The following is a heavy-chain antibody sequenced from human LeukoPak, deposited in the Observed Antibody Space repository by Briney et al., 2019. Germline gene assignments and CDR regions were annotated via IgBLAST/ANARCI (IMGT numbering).Heavy chain of an antibody. CDR2: IWYDGNNK. D-gene: IGHD3-10*01. J-gene: IGHJ4*02. V-gene: IGHV3-30*02. CDR3: AKEGFDGSGSYYYFDY. CDR1: GFTFSSYG. Sequence: GGSLRLSCAASGFTFSSYGMHWVRQAPGKGLEWVAAIWYDGNNKTYADSVKGRFTISRDNSKNTLHLQMNSLRAEDTAVYYCAKEGFDGSGSYYYFDYWGQGTLVTVSS.